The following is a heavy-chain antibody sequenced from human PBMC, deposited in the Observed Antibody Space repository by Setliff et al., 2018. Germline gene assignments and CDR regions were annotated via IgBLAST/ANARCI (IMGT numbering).Heavy chain of an antibody. J-gene: IGHJ6*04. D-gene: IGHD3-3*01. V-gene: IGHV1-8*02. Sequence: GASVKVSCKASGYPFTSYDIHWLRLTSGQGLEWMGWLNPSSGDTGFAPKFQGRVTVTRDTSINTANMELSRLTSEDTAVYYCARGRTRKSTIFGTVSLSPWGDGTTVTVSS. CDR3: ARGRTRKSTIFGTVSLSP. CDR2: LNPSSGDT. CDR1: GYPFTSYD.